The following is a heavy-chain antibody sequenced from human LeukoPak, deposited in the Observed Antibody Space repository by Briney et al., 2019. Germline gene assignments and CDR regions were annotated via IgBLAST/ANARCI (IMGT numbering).Heavy chain of an antibody. CDR1: GGSISSYY. D-gene: IGHD1-26*01. V-gene: IGHV4-59*08. CDR3: ARLSWGLGGFDM. Sequence: PSETLSLTCTVSGGSISSYYWSWIRQPAGKGLEWIVYIYYSGNTNYNPSLKSRVTISVDTSKNQFSLKLRSVTAADTAVYYCARLSWGLGGFDMWGQGTMVFVSS. J-gene: IGHJ3*02. CDR2: IYYSGNT.